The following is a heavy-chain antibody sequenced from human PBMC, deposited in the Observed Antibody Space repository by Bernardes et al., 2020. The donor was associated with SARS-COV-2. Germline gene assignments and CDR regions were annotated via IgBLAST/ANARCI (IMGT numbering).Heavy chain of an antibody. J-gene: IGHJ4*02. Sequence: SVTLTLTCTVSGGSVSRGSYYWTWIRQPPGKGLEWIGYIYYNGGTNYNPSLKSRVTISVETSKNQFSLNLSSLTAADTAVYYCARSSIPGLFDYWGQGTLVTVSS. V-gene: IGHV4-61*01. CDR1: GGSVSRGSYY. CDR3: ARSSIPGLFDY. CDR2: IYYNGGT.